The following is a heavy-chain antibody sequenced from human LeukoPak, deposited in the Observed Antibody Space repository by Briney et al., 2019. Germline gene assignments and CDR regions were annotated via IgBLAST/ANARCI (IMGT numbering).Heavy chain of an antibody. V-gene: IGHV4-34*01. CDR2: INHSGST. CDR1: GGSFSGYY. J-gene: IGHJ4*02. D-gene: IGHD5-18*01. Sequence: SETLSLTCAVYGGSFSGYYWSWLRQPPGKGLEWIGEINHSGSTNYNPSLKSRVTISVDTSKNQFSPKLSSVTAADTAVYYCASLSRRYSYGAYYFDYWGQGTLVTVSS. CDR3: ASLSRRYSYGAYYFDY.